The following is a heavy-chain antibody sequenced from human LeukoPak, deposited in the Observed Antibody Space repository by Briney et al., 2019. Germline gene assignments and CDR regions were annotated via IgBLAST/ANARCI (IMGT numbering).Heavy chain of an antibody. CDR3: ARFTLYYDSTNDY. V-gene: IGHV4-34*01. Sequence: SDTLSLTCAVYGGSFSGYYWSWIRQPPGKGLEWIGEINHSGSTNYNPSLKSRVTISVDTSKNQFSLKLSSVTAADTAVYYCARFTLYYDSTNDYWGQGTLVTVSS. CDR1: GGSFSGYY. CDR2: INHSGST. D-gene: IGHD3-22*01. J-gene: IGHJ4*02.